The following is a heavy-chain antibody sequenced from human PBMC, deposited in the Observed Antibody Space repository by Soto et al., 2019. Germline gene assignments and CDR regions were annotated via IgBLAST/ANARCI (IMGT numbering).Heavy chain of an antibody. CDR2: IYPGDSDT. D-gene: IGHD3-22*01. CDR3: ARRDKYYYDSSGYYAPSGYYGMDV. V-gene: IGHV5-51*01. J-gene: IGHJ6*02. CDR1: GYSFTSYW. Sequence: HGESLKISCKGSGYSFTSYWIGWVRQMPGKGLEWMGIIYPGDSDTRYSPSFQGQVTISADKSISTAYLQWSSLKASDTAMYYCARRDKYYYDSSGYYAPSGYYGMDVWGQGTTVTVSS.